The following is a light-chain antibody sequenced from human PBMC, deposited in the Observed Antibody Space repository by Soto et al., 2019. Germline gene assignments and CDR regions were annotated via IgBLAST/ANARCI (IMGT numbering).Light chain of an antibody. Sequence: ALTQPPSASGSPGQSVTISCTGTRNDIGAYEFVSWYQHHPGKAPKLIIYEVVQRPSGVPDRFSGSKSGNTASLTVSGLQAADEADYYCKSYAGSNTDVFGTGTKLTV. CDR1: RNDIGAYEF. CDR2: EVV. CDR3: KSYAGSNTDV. J-gene: IGLJ1*01. V-gene: IGLV2-8*01.